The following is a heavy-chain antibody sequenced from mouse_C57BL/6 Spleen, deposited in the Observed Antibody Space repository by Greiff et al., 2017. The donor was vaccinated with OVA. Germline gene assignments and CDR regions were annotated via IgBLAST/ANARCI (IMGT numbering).Heavy chain of an antibody. CDR3: AIHSNPAWFAY. V-gene: IGHV1-50*01. D-gene: IGHD2-5*01. Sequence: QVHLQQPGAELVKPGASVKLSCKASGYTFTSYWMQWVKQRPGQGLEWIGEIDPSDSYTNYNQKFKGKATLTVDTSSSTAYMQLSSLTSEDSAVYYCAIHSNPAWFAYWGQGTLVTVSA. CDR2: IDPSDSYT. J-gene: IGHJ3*01. CDR1: GYTFTSYW.